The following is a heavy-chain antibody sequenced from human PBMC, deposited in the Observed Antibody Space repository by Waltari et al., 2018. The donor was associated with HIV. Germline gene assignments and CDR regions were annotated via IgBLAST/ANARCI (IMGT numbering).Heavy chain of an antibody. J-gene: IGHJ4*02. CDR3: ASGLSSGKSVDY. CDR1: GTSFTGHY. Sequence: QVQLQQWGAGLLKPSETLSLTCAVYGTSFTGHYCTWIRQPPGTGLEWVGEVNHGGTTNYNPSLKRRVTISVDTSNNHFSLKLNSVTAADTAVYFCASGLSSGKSVDYWGQGTLVTVSS. CDR2: VNHGGTT. V-gene: IGHV4-34*02. D-gene: IGHD3-10*01.